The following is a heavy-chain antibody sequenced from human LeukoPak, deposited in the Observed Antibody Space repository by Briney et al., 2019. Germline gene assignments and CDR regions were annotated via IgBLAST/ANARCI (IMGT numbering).Heavy chain of an antibody. J-gene: IGHJ6*03. D-gene: IGHD3-16*01. CDR1: GFTFSSYG. Sequence: GGSLRLSCAASGFTFSSYGMHWVRQAPGKGLEWVALISYDGSNKYYADSVKGRFTISRDNSKNTLYLQMNSLRAEDTAVYYCAKQVLRSYYYYMDVWGKGTTVTVSS. CDR2: ISYDGSNK. V-gene: IGHV3-30*18. CDR3: AKQVLRSYYYYMDV.